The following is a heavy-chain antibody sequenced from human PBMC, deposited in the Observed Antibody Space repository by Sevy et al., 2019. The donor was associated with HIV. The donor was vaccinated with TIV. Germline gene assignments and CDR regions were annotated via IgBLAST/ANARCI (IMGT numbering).Heavy chain of an antibody. CDR3: AKELKSITAGSYYSSYSVLDV. J-gene: IGHJ6*02. CDR2: ISGTDSST. CDR1: GFTFNSYV. V-gene: IGHV3-23*01. Sequence: GGSLRLSCAASGFTFNSYVMNWVRQAPGKGLEWVSAISGTDSSTYYADSVKGRFTISRDNSKNTLYLQMDSLRAEDTAVYYCAKELKSITAGSYYSSYSVLDVWGQGTRVTVSS. D-gene: IGHD2-8*02.